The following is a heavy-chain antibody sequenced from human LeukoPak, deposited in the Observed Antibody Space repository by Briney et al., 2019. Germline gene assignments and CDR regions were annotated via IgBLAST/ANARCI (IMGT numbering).Heavy chain of an antibody. V-gene: IGHV3-48*04. CDR1: GFTFSSYS. Sequence: GGSLRLSCAASGFTFSSYSMNWVRQAPGKGLEWVSYISSSSSTIYYAGSVKGRFTISRDNAKNSLYLQMNSLRAEDTAVYYYARGSQVFDPWGQGTLVTVSS. J-gene: IGHJ5*02. CDR3: ARGSQVFDP. CDR2: ISSSSSTI.